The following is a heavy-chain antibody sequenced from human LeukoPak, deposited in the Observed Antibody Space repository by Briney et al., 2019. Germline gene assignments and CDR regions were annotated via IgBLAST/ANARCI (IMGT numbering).Heavy chain of an antibody. Sequence: PSQTLSLTCTVSGGSISSGSYYWSWIRQPAGKGLEWIGRIYTSGSTNYNPSLKSRGTMSVDTSKNQFSLKLSSVTAADTAVYYCARSIMITFGGVIVMGGYFDYWGQGTLVTVSS. J-gene: IGHJ4*02. CDR3: ARSIMITFGGVIVMGGYFDY. CDR2: IYTSGST. V-gene: IGHV4-61*02. CDR1: GGSISSGSYY. D-gene: IGHD3-16*02.